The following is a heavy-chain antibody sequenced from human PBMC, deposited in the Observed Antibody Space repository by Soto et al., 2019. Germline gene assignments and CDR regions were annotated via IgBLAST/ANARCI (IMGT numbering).Heavy chain of an antibody. J-gene: IGHJ4*02. D-gene: IGHD2-8*01. Sequence: SGTLSLTCTVSGGSVSNSNYYWGWIRQSPGKGLEWIGSVYYRGRSYSKSSVKSRVTISVDTSKNQFSLNLNSVTASDTAVYFCVSQRTSVLTQAYFDYWGPGALVTSPQ. CDR2: VYYRGRS. V-gene: IGHV4-39*01. CDR3: VSQRTSVLTQAYFDY. CDR1: GGSVSNSNYY.